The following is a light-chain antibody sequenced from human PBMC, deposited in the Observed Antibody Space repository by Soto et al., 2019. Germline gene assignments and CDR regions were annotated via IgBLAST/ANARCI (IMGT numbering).Light chain of an antibody. V-gene: IGKV1-33*01. Sequence: DIQMTQSPSSLSASVGDRVTITCQASQDISNYLNCYQQKAGKAPQLQIYDASNLETGVPSRFSGRGSGTDFTFTISSLQPEDSATYYCQQYDNPMYTFGQGTKLEIK. J-gene: IGKJ2*01. CDR1: QDISNY. CDR2: DAS. CDR3: QQYDNPMYT.